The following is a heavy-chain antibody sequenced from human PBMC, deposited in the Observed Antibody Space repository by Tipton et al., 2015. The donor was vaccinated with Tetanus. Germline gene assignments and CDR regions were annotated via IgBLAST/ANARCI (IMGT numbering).Heavy chain of an antibody. CDR3: ARDSNFYSYSYKGMDV. V-gene: IGHV4-61*01. CDR2: VFRSGST. D-gene: IGHD4-11*01. J-gene: IGHJ6*02. CDR1: GGSINSVNYY. Sequence: TLSLTCTVSGGSINSVNYYWSWIRQPPGKGLEWIGYVFRSGSTKYNPSLKSRVTISVDTSKNQFSLKLRSVTAADTAVYYCARDSNFYSYSYKGMDVWGQGTTVTVSS.